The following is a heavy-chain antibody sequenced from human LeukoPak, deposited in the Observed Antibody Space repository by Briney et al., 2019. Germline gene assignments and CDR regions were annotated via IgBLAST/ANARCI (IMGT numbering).Heavy chain of an antibody. V-gene: IGHV4-38-2*02. CDR2: IYHSGST. Sequence: ETLSLTCTVSGYSISSGYYWGWIRQPPGKGLEWIGSIYHSGSTYYNPSLKSRVTISVDTSKNQFSLKLSSVTAADTAVYYCARGGGGSNLFDPWGQGTLVTVSS. J-gene: IGHJ5*02. CDR1: GYSISSGYY. CDR3: ARGGGGSNLFDP. D-gene: IGHD3-10*01.